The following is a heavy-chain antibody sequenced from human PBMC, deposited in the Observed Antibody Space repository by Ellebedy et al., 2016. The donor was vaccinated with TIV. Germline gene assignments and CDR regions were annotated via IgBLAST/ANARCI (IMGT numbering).Heavy chain of an antibody. Sequence: PGGSLRLSCAASGFTFSDYTMNRVRQAPGKGLEWVSSISSTSSDIYYADSVKGRFTISRDNAKNSLYLQMNSLRAEDTAVYYCASSSEYCVSANCRTLDHWGQGTLVTVSS. V-gene: IGHV3-21*01. CDR2: ISSTSSDI. CDR3: ASSSEYCVSANCRTLDH. J-gene: IGHJ4*02. CDR1: GFTFSDYT. D-gene: IGHD2-2*01.